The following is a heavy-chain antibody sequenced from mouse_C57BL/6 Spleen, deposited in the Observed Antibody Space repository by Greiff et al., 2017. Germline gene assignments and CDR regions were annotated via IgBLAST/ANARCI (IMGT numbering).Heavy chain of an antibody. J-gene: IGHJ4*01. CDR3: ARWPYYYAMDY. V-gene: IGHV1-26*01. CDR1: GYTFTDYY. Sequence: VQLQQSGPELVKPGASVKISCKASGYTFTDYYMNWVKQSHGKSLEWIGDINPNNGGTSYNQKFKGKATLTVDQSSSTAYMELRSLTSEDSAVYYCARWPYYYAMDYWGQGTSVTVSS. CDR2: INPNNGGT.